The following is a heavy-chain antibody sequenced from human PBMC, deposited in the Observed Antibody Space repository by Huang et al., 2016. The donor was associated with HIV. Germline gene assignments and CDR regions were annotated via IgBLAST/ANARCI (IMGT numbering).Heavy chain of an antibody. CDR1: GGSISSGGYS. D-gene: IGHD3-16*02. V-gene: IGHV4-30-2*01. J-gene: IGHJ3*02. Sequence: QLQLQESGSGLVKPSQTLSLTCAVSGGSISSGGYSWSWIRQPPGKGLVWIGYIYQSGSTYYNPSLKSRVTISVDRSKSQFSLKLSSVTAADTAVYYCARAVIASFDIWGQGTMVTVSS. CDR3: ARAVIASFDI. CDR2: IYQSGST.